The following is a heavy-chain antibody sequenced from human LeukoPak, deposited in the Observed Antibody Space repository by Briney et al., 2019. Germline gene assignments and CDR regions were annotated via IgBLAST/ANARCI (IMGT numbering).Heavy chain of an antibody. Sequence: SETLSLTCTVSGGSISSYYWSWIRQPPGKGLEWIGYIYYSGSTNYNPSLKSRVTISVDTSKNQFSLKLSSVTAADTAVYYCARDFLWTSFDPWGQGTLVTVSS. CDR3: ARDFLWTSFDP. D-gene: IGHD2/OR15-2a*01. CDR1: GGSISSYY. V-gene: IGHV4-59*12. CDR2: IYYSGST. J-gene: IGHJ5*02.